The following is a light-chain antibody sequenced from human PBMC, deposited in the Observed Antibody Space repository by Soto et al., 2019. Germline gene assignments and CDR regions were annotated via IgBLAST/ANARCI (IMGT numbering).Light chain of an antibody. Sequence: EIVMTQSPATLSVSPGERATLSCRASQSVSSNLAWYQQKPGQAPRLLIYGASTRATGIPARFSGSGSGTEFTLTISRLEPEDFAVYYCQQYGSSPRTCGQGTKVDIK. V-gene: IGKV3-15*01. CDR3: QQYGSSPRT. J-gene: IGKJ1*01. CDR1: QSVSSN. CDR2: GAS.